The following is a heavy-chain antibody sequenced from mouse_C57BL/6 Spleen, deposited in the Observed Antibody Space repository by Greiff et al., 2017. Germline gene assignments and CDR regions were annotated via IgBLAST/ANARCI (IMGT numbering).Heavy chain of an antibody. D-gene: IGHD2-3*01. CDR2: ISRGSSTI. CDR3: ARGGYYSFDY. V-gene: IGHV5-17*01. Sequence: EVQGVESGGGLVKPGGSLKLSCAASGFTFSDYGMHWVRPAPEKGLEWVAYISRGSSTIYYADTVKGRFTISRDNAKNTLFLQMTSLRSEDTAMYYCARGGYYSFDYWGQGTTLTVSS. CDR1: GFTFSDYG. J-gene: IGHJ2*01.